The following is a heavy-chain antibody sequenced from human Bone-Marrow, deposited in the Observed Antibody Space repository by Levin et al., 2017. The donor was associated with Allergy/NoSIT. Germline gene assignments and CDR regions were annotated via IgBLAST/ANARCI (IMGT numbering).Heavy chain of an antibody. J-gene: IGHJ6*02. Sequence: GESLKISCAASGFTFSNYGLHWARQAPGKGLEWVAVISYDGGKQYYADSVKDRFTISRDNSNNTVYLQMSSLKTEDTAVYYCAKGIMATTPGVYYFYVYGMDVWGQGTTVTVTS. CDR3: AKGIMATTPGVYYFYVYGMDV. V-gene: IGHV3-30*18. D-gene: IGHD1-26*01. CDR1: GFTFSNYG. CDR2: ISYDGGKQ.